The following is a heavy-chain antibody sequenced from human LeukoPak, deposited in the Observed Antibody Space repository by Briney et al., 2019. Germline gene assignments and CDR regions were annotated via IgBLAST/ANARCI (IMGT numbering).Heavy chain of an antibody. Sequence: SETLSLTCAVYGGSFSGYYWSWIRQPPGKGLEWIGEINHSGSTNYNPSLKSRVTISVDTSKNQFSLKLSSVTAADRAVYYCARRPRVGGIDYWGQGTLVTVPS. CDR3: ARRPRVGGIDY. J-gene: IGHJ4*02. D-gene: IGHD1-26*01. V-gene: IGHV4-34*01. CDR1: GGSFSGYY. CDR2: INHSGST.